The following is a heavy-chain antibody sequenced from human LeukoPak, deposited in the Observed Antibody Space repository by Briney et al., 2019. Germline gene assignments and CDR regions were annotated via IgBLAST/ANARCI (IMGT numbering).Heavy chain of an antibody. CDR1: GYTFTGYY. Sequence: GASVKVSCKASGYTFTGYYMHWVRQAPGQGLEWMGWINPNSGGTNYAQKFQGRVTMTRDTSISTAYMELSRLRSDDTAVYYCARGRAVVVVAATHLRTFDYWGQGTLVTVSS. CDR3: ARGRAVVVVAATHLRTFDY. J-gene: IGHJ4*02. CDR2: INPNSGGT. D-gene: IGHD2-15*01. V-gene: IGHV1-2*02.